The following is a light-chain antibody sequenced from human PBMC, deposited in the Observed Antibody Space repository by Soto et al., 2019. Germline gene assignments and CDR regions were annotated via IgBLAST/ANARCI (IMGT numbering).Light chain of an antibody. CDR1: SSDVGRYNY. CDR2: DVS. CDR3: SSYTTSNNLV. V-gene: IGLV2-14*03. J-gene: IGLJ2*01. Sequence: QSALTQPASVSGSPGQSITISCTGTSSDVGRYNYVSWYQHHPGKAPKLMIYDVSNRPSGVSNRFSGSKSGNTASLTISGLQAEDEADYYCSSYTTSNNLVFGGGTNSPS.